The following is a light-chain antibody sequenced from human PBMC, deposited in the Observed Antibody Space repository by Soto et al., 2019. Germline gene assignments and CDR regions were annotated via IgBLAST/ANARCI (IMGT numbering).Light chain of an antibody. CDR3: QKYNIVPYT. J-gene: IGKJ2*01. V-gene: IGKV1-27*01. CDR2: AAS. CDR1: QGITNY. Sequence: DIQMTQSHSSLSASVGDRVTITCRASQGITNYLAWYQQKPGKLPKLLIYAASTLQSGVPARVSGSGSGTEFTLNISSLQPEDDATYYCQKYNIVPYTFGQGTKLEMK.